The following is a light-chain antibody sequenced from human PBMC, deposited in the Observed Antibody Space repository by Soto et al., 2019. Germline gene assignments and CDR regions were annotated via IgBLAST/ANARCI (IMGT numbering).Light chain of an antibody. CDR1: QSISDS. V-gene: IGKV1-5*03. CDR3: QQYNGYWT. J-gene: IGKJ1*01. CDR2: AAS. Sequence: GDRVTITCRASQSISDSLAWYQQKPGKAPKLLIYAASNLKSGVPSRFSGSGSGTEYTLTISSLQPDDFASYYCQQYNGYWTFGQGTKVEIK.